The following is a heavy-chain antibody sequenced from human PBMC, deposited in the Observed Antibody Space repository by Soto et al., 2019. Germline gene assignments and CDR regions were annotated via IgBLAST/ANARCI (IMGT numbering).Heavy chain of an antibody. Sequence: GGSLRLSCAASGFTFSSFWITWVRQAPGKGLEWVANINQDGSEKHYVDSVKGRFTLSRDKAENSVYLQMNSLRADDTAVYYCARDFGVQELDYWGQGTLVTVSS. CDR3: ARDFGVQELDY. V-gene: IGHV3-7*01. CDR1: GFTFSSFW. J-gene: IGHJ4*02. CDR2: INQDGSEK. D-gene: IGHD3-3*01.